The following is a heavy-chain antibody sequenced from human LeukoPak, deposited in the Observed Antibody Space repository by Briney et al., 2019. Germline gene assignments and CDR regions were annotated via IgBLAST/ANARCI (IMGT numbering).Heavy chain of an antibody. D-gene: IGHD6-19*01. J-gene: IGHJ4*02. Sequence: PSETLSLTCAVSGGSISSGGYSWSWIRQPPGKGLEWIGYIYHSGSTYYNPSLKSRVTISVDTSKNQFSLKLSSVTAADTAVYYCARGRFSIVEAPLGYWGQGTLVTVSS. V-gene: IGHV4-30-2*01. CDR3: ARGRFSIVEAPLGY. CDR2: IYHSGST. CDR1: GGSISSGGYS.